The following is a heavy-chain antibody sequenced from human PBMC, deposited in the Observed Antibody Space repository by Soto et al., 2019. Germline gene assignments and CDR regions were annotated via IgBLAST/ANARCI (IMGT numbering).Heavy chain of an antibody. V-gene: IGHV4-59*01. CDR2: IYYSGST. Sequence: QVQLQESGPGLVKPSETLSLTCTVSGGSISSYYWSWIRQPPGKGLEWIGYIYYSGSTNYNPSLKSRVTISVDTSRKQFSLKLSSVTAADTAVYYCASHGDYAWYFDLWGRGTLVTVSS. CDR1: GGSISSYY. J-gene: IGHJ2*01. D-gene: IGHD4-17*01. CDR3: ASHGDYAWYFDL.